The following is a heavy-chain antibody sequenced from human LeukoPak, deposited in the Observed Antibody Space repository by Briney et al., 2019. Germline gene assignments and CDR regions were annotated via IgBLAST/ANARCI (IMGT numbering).Heavy chain of an antibody. J-gene: IGHJ4*02. CDR2: ISFNSGGV. V-gene: IGHV3-9*01. CDR3: AKDVFSANWYYFDQ. D-gene: IGHD4/OR15-4a*01. CDR1: GFAFDEYA. Sequence: PGRSLRLSCAASGFAFDEYAMHWVRQVPGKGLEWVSGISFNSGGVGYADSVKGRFSTSRDNAKKSLYPQMNNLRPEDTAFYFCAKDVFSANWYYFDQWGQGTLVTVSS.